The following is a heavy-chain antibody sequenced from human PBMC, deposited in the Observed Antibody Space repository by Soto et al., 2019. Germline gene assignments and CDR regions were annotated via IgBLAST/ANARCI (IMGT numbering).Heavy chain of an antibody. CDR1: GYTFTRDG. CDR3: ASVDGVVTGYYFVY. D-gene: IGHD3-3*01. V-gene: IGHV1-18*04. J-gene: IGHJ4*01. Sequence: ASVNGSWKASGYTFTRDGISWVRQAPRQGLEWMGWLSAYNGNTNYAQKLQGRVTITTDTSTSTAYMWLRSLRSDDTAVYYCASVDGVVTGYYFVYW. CDR2: LSAYNGNT.